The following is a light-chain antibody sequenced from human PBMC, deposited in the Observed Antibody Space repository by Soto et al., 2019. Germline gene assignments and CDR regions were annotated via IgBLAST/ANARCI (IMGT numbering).Light chain of an antibody. CDR2: KAS. CDR1: QSISSW. Sequence: DIQLTQSPSTLSVSVGDRVTITCRARQSISSWLAWYQQKPGRAPKLLIYKASSLEGGVPSRFSGSGSGTEFTLTISSLQPEDFATYYCQHYNSYPLTFGGGTKVEIK. CDR3: QHYNSYPLT. V-gene: IGKV1-5*03. J-gene: IGKJ4*01.